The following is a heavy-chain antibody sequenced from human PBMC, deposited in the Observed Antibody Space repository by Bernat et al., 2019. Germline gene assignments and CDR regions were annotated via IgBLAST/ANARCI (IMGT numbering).Heavy chain of an antibody. V-gene: IGHV3-74*01. J-gene: IGHJ4*02. CDR3: AKQPAAAKGFYFDY. CDR1: GFTFSGYW. D-gene: IGHD6-13*01. Sequence: EVQLAESGGGLVQPGGSLRLSCAASGFTFSGYWMDWVRQAPGKGPVWVSRINIDGTTTNYADSVKGRFTMSRDNAKNTVYLQMNSLRAEDTAVYYCAKQPAAAKGFYFDYWGQGTLVTVSS. CDR2: INIDGTTT.